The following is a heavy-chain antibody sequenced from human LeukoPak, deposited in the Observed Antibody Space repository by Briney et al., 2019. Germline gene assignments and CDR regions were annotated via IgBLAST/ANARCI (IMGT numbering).Heavy chain of an antibody. CDR1: GGSFSGYY. Sequence: KPSETLSLTCAVYGGSFSGYYWSWIRQPPGKGLEWIGYIYYSGSTNYNPSLKSRVTISVDTSKNQFSLKLSSVTAADTAVYYCARSRYTYYYGSGSYYNPFDYWGQGTLVTVSS. D-gene: IGHD3-10*01. CDR2: IYYSGST. CDR3: ARSRYTYYYGSGSYYNPFDY. V-gene: IGHV4-59*01. J-gene: IGHJ4*02.